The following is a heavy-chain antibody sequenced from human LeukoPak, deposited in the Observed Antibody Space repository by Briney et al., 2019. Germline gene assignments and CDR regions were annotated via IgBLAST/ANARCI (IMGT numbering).Heavy chain of an antibody. CDR2: ITDSAGNT. J-gene: IGHJ4*02. CDR1: GFTFSNYA. Sequence: GGSLGLSCAASGFTFSNYAMSWVRQAPGKGLEWVSLITDSAGNTYYADSVKGRFTISRDNSKNTLYLQMNSLRAEDTAVYYCAKDSREVLLWFGELEYYFDYWGQGTLVTVSS. D-gene: IGHD3-10*01. CDR3: AKDSREVLLWFGELEYYFDY. V-gene: IGHV3-23*01.